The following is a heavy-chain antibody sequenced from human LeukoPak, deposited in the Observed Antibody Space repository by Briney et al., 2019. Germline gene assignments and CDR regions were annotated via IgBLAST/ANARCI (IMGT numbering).Heavy chain of an antibody. CDR1: GFTFRDYY. V-gene: IGHV3-11*01. D-gene: IGHD3-9*01. Sequence: PGGSLRLSCAASGFTFRDYYMTWIRQAPGKGLEWIAYISRSGDTLYYADSVEGRFTISRDNAKNSLYLQMNSLRAEDTAVYYCAREVVIFPDYYYYGMDIWGQGTTVTVSS. J-gene: IGHJ6*02. CDR3: AREVVIFPDYYYYGMDI. CDR2: ISRSGDTL.